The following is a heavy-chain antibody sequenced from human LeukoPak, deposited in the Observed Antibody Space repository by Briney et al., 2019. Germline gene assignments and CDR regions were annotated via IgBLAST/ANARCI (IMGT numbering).Heavy chain of an antibody. CDR1: GFTFSSHW. Sequence: GGSLRLSCAASGFTFSSHWMSWVRQAPGKGLEWVANIKQDGSDKHYVDSVKGGFTISRDNTKTSFYLQMNSLRAEDTAVYYCTRYSYNSGPNDYWGQGILVTVSS. CDR2: IKQDGSDK. V-gene: IGHV3-7*01. J-gene: IGHJ4*02. CDR3: TRYSYNSGPNDY. D-gene: IGHD3-10*01.